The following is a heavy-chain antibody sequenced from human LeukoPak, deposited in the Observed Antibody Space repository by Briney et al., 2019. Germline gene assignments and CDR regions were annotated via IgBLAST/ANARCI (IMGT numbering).Heavy chain of an antibody. CDR1: GGSISSYY. CDR3: AREGGYYYDSSGYYSGYFDY. CDR2: IYTSGST. Sequence: PSETLSLTCTVSGGSISSYYWSWIRQPAGKGLEWIGYIYTSGSTNYNPSLKSRVTISVDTSKNQFSLKLSSVTPADTAVYYCAREGGYYYDSSGYYSGYFDYWGQGTLVTVSS. D-gene: IGHD3-22*01. J-gene: IGHJ4*02. V-gene: IGHV4-4*09.